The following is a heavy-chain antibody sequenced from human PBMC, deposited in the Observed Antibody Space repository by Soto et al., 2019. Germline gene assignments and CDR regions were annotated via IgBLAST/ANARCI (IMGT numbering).Heavy chain of an antibody. Sequence: VPLLESGGGLVQPGGSLRLSCAASGFSFSNYGMSWVRQAPGKGLEWVSSLSGSGGSTYYADSVKGRFTVSRDNSKNTLYLQMTNLRAEDTAIFYCAKYARVRLTTGFDYWGQGTLVAVSS. CDR2: LSGSGGST. CDR3: AKYARVRLTTGFDY. D-gene: IGHD4-4*01. CDR1: GFSFSNYG. J-gene: IGHJ4*02. V-gene: IGHV3-23*01.